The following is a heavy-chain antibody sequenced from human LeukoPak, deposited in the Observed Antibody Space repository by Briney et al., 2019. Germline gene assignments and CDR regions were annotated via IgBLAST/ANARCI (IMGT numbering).Heavy chain of an antibody. Sequence: GGSLRLSCAASGFTFSSYAMHWVRQAPGKGLEWVAVISYDGSNKKYADSVKGRFTISRDNAKNSLYLQMNSLRAEDTAVYYCARDGPSIIRGVIRGAVAYYYYYMDVWGKGTTVTIS. CDR3: ARDGPSIIRGVIRGAVAYYYYYMDV. D-gene: IGHD3-10*01. V-gene: IGHV3-30*04. J-gene: IGHJ6*03. CDR1: GFTFSSYA. CDR2: ISYDGSNK.